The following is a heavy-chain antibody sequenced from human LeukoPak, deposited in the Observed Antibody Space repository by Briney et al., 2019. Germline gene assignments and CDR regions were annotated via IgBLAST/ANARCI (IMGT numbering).Heavy chain of an antibody. Sequence: ASVKVSCKASGYTFTSYGISWVRQAPGQGLEWMGIINPSGGSTSYAQKFQGRVTMTRDTSTSTVYMELSSLRSEDTAVYYCVRDSPLELIDYWGQGTLVTVSS. CDR3: VRDSPLELIDY. V-gene: IGHV1-46*01. D-gene: IGHD1-7*01. CDR1: GYTFTSYG. CDR2: INPSGGST. J-gene: IGHJ4*02.